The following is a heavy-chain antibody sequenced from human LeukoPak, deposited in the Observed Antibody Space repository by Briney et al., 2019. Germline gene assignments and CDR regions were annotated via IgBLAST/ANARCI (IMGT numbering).Heavy chain of an antibody. CDR2: ISAYNGNT. J-gene: IGHJ1*01. D-gene: IGHD4-23*01. CDR3: ASVVTPSSHFQH. CDR1: GGTFSSYA. Sequence: ASVKVSCKASGGTFSSYAISWVRQAPGQGLEWMGWISAYNGNTNYAQKLQGRVTMTTDTSTSTAYMELRSLRSGDTAVYYCASVVTPSSHFQHWGQGTLVTVSS. V-gene: IGHV1-18*01.